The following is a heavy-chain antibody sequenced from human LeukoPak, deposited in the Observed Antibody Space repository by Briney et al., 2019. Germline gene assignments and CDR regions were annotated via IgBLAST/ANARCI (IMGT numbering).Heavy chain of an antibody. Sequence: PGGSLRLSCAASGFTFSSYAMSWVRQASGKGLEWVSPISGSGGSTYYADSVKGRFTISRDNSKNTLYLQMNSLRGEDTAVYYCAKGGWLFGDMVVWGQGTTVTVSS. D-gene: IGHD3-10*02. CDR1: GFTFSSYA. J-gene: IGHJ6*02. V-gene: IGHV3-23*01. CDR2: ISGSGGST. CDR3: AKGGWLFGDMVV.